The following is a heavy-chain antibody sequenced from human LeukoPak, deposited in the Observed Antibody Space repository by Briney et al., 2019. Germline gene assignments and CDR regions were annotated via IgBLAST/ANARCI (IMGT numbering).Heavy chain of an antibody. CDR1: GYTFTGYY. J-gene: IGHJ3*02. Sequence: ASVKVSCKASGYTFTGYYMHWVRQAPGQGLEWMGWINPNSGGTNYAQKFQGRVTMTRDTSISTAYMELSRLRSDDTAVYYCARDWGAVADDAFDIWGQRTMVTVSS. D-gene: IGHD6-19*01. CDR2: INPNSGGT. CDR3: ARDWGAVADDAFDI. V-gene: IGHV1-2*02.